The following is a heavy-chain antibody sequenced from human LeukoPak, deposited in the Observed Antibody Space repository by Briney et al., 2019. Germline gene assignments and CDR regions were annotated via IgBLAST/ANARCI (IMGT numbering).Heavy chain of an antibody. V-gene: IGHV3-53*01. Sequence: GGSLRLSCAASGFTVSSNYMSWVRQAPGKGLEWVSVIYNGGSTYYADSVKGRFTISRDNSKNTLYLQMNSLRAEDTAVYYCARMPYSSFTRYNWFDPWGQGTLVTVSS. D-gene: IGHD6-6*01. CDR1: GFTVSSNY. CDR3: ARMPYSSFTRYNWFDP. J-gene: IGHJ5*02. CDR2: IYNGGST.